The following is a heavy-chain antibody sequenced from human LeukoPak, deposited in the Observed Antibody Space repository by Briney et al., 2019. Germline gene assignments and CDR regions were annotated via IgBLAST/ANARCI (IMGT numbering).Heavy chain of an antibody. CDR2: IYTSGST. CDR1: GGSISSYY. J-gene: IGHJ4*02. CDR3: ARGNDGGSSRWAYFFDY. Sequence: SETLSLTCTVSGGSISSYYWSWIRQPAGKGLEWIGRIYTSGSTNYNPSLKSRVTMSVDTSKNQFSLKLSSVTAADTAVYYCARGNDGGSSRWAYFFDYWGQGTLVTVSS. D-gene: IGHD4-23*01. V-gene: IGHV4-4*07.